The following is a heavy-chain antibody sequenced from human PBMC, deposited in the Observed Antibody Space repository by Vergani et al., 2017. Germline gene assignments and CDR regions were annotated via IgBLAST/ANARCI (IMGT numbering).Heavy chain of an antibody. CDR2: ISGSGGST. CDR1: GFTFSSYE. CDR3: AKGGTVTDSPGYFQH. Sequence: EVQLVESGGGLVQPGGSLRLSCAASGFTFSSYEMNCVRQAPGKGLEWVSAISGSGGSTYYADSVKGRFTISRDNSKNTLYLQMNSLRAEDTAVYYCAKGGTVTDSPGYFQHWGQGTLVTVSS. D-gene: IGHD4-17*01. J-gene: IGHJ1*01. V-gene: IGHV3-23*04.